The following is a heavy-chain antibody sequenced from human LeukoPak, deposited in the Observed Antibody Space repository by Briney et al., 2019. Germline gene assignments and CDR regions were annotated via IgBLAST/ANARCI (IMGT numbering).Heavy chain of an antibody. D-gene: IGHD5/OR15-5a*01. V-gene: IGHV4-39*07. CDR2: LFYSGNM. CDR1: GGSINTGDYY. Sequence: PSETLSLTCTASGGSINTGDYYWAWIRQPPGKGLEWIGSLFYSGNMYYSPSLKSRVTISVDTSKNQFSLNLNSVTAADTAVYYCARENIMSTRDFDCWGQGTLVTVSS. CDR3: ARENIMSTRDFDC. J-gene: IGHJ4*02.